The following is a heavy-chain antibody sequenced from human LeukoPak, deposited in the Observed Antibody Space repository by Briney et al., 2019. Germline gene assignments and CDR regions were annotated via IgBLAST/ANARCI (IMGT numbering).Heavy chain of an antibody. J-gene: IGHJ6*02. V-gene: IGHV4-61*02. Sequence: PSQTLSLTCTVSGGSISSGSYYWSWIRQPAGKGLEWIGRIYTSGSTNYNPSLKSRVTISVDTSKNQFSLKLSSVTAADTAVYYCARDEAHYCSSTSCYMGNYYYYGMDVWGQGTTVTVSS. CDR1: GGSISSGSYY. CDR3: ARDEAHYCSSTSCYMGNYYYYGMDV. CDR2: IYTSGST. D-gene: IGHD2-2*02.